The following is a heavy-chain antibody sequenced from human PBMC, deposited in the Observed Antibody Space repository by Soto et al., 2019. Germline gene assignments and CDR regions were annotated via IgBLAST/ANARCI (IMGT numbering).Heavy chain of an antibody. CDR3: ARVLGAPLYYFDY. D-gene: IGHD1-26*01. CDR1: GYSIIIGNY. V-gene: IGHV4-38-2*01. Sequence: SETLSLTCAVSGYSIIIGNYWGCIRQPPGKRLEWIGSIYQSGSTYYNPSLRSRATISVDTSKNQFSLKLSSVTAADTAVYYCARVLGAPLYYFDYWGQGILVTVSS. J-gene: IGHJ4*02. CDR2: IYQSGST.